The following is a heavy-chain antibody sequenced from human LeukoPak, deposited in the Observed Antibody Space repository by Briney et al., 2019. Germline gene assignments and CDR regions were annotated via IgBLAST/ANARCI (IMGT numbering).Heavy chain of an antibody. J-gene: IGHJ3*02. V-gene: IGHV3-30*02. CDR1: GFTFSSYG. CDR2: IRYDGSNK. Sequence: GGSLRLSCAASGFTFSSYGMHWVRQAPGKGLEWVAFIRYDGSNKYYADSVKGRFTISRDNSKNTLYLQMNSLRAEDTAVYYCAKVRKPLDAFDIWGQGTMVTVSS. CDR3: AKVRKPLDAFDI.